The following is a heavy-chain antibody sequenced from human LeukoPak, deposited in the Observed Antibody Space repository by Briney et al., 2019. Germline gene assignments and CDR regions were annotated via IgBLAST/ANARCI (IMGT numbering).Heavy chain of an antibody. CDR1: GGSFSGYY. CDR2: IYKSGST. V-gene: IGHV4-34*01. D-gene: IGHD1-26*01. Sequence: SETLSLTCAVYGGSFSGYYWSWIRQPPGKGLEWIGSIYKSGSTYYNPSLKSRVTISVDTSKNHFSLKLTSVTAADTAVYYCARHGGLSGSPDDYWGQGTLVTVSS. J-gene: IGHJ4*02. CDR3: ARHGGLSGSPDDY.